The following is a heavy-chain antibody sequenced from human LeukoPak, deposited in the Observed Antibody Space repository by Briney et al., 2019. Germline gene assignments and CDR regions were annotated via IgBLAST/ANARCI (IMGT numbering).Heavy chain of an antibody. CDR1: GFTFRRYG. CDR2: INSDGSTT. D-gene: IGHD3-10*01. V-gene: IGHV3-74*01. Sequence: VGTLRLSCAASGFTFRRYGMTWVRQAAGKGLEWVSRINSDGSTTTYADFVKGRFTISRDNAKNTLYLQMNSLRDEDTAVYYCTRGGVDYWGQGTLVTVSS. CDR3: TRGGVDY. J-gene: IGHJ4*02.